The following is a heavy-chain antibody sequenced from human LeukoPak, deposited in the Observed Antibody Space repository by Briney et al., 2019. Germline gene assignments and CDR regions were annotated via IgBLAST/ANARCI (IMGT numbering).Heavy chain of an antibody. CDR1: GFTFSSYS. D-gene: IGHD6-13*01. V-gene: IGHV3-21*01. Sequence: SGGSLRLSCAASGFTFSSYSMNWVRQAPGKGLEWVSSISSSSYIYYADSVKGRFTISRDNAKNSLYLQMNSLRAEDTAVYYCATLSAGTPGSTFDYWGQGTLVTVSS. CDR2: ISSSSYI. J-gene: IGHJ4*02. CDR3: ATLSAGTPGSTFDY.